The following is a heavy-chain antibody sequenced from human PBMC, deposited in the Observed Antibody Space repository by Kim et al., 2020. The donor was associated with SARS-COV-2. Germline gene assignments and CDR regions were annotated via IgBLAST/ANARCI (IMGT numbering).Heavy chain of an antibody. Sequence: ASVKVSCKASGYTFTSYAMHWVRQAPGQRLEWMGWINAGNGNTKYSQKLQGRVTITRDTSASTAYMELSSLRSEDTAVYYCIFVDQRVVPAAPFTVGFDPWGQGTLVTVSS. D-gene: IGHD2-2*01. V-gene: IGHV1-3*01. J-gene: IGHJ5*02. CDR1: GYTFTSYA. CDR2: INAGNGNT. CDR3: IFVDQRVVPAAPFTVGFDP.